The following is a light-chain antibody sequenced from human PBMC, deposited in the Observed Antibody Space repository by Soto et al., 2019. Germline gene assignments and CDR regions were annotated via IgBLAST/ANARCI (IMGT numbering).Light chain of an antibody. CDR1: QYINTR. CDR2: QTS. V-gene: IGKV3-11*01. J-gene: IGKJ1*01. Sequence: VLTQTPATLSSFPGDRVTLSCRASQYINTRLAWYQHRPGQAPRLLIYQTSFRAAGIPARFSASGSGTDFTLTISYVQPEDFALYYCHQRQSLPRTFGQGTNVDIK. CDR3: HQRQSLPRT.